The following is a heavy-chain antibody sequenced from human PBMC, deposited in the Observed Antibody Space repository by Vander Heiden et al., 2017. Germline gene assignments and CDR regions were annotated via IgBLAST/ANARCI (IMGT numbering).Heavy chain of an antibody. CDR3: PSAPGDYDILTGYYFYYYGMDV. V-gene: IGHV3-23*01. CDR1: ESTSARYA. D-gene: IGHD3-9*01. Sequence: EVQLLESGGGLVQPGGSLRLAWSSYESTSARYAISRVRQAPGHGLARVFAVSGRCGRTYYAYSVKGRFTISRDNSKNTLYLQMNSLRAEDTAVYYCPSAPGDYDILTGYYFYYYGMDVWGHGTTVTVSS. J-gene: IGHJ6*01. CDR2: VSGRCGRT.